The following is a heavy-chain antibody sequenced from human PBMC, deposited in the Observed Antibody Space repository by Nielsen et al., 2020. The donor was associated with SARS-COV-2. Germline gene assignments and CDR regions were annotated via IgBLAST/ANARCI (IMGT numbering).Heavy chain of an antibody. D-gene: IGHD3-22*01. J-gene: IGHJ5*02. V-gene: IGHV4-34*01. CDR1: GGSFSGYY. CDR3: ARDREALDYYDSSGYWRPWSGWFDP. CDR2: INHSGST. Sequence: SQTLSLTCAVYGGSFSGYYWSWIRQPPGKGLEWIGEINHSGSTNYNPSLKSRVTISVDRSKNQFSLKLSSVTAADTAVYYCARDREALDYYDSSGYWRPWSGWFDPWGQGTLVTVSS.